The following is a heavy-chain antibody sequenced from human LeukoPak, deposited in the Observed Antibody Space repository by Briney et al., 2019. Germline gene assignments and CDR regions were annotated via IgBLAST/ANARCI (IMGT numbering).Heavy chain of an antibody. V-gene: IGHV3-21*01. D-gene: IGHD3-9*01. J-gene: IGHJ4*02. CDR3: ARGSHYDILTGYRRFDFDY. CDR2: ISSISSYI. CDR1: GFTFSSYS. Sequence: GGSLRLSCAASGFTFSSYSMNWVRQAPGTGLEWVSSISSISSYIYYADSVKGRFTISTDNAKNTLYLQMNSLRAEDTAVYYCARGSHYDILTGYRRFDFDYWGQGTLVTVSS.